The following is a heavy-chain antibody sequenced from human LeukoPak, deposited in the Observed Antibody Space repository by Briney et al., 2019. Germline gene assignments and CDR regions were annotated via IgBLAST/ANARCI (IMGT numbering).Heavy chain of an antibody. J-gene: IGHJ4*02. CDR1: GGSFSGYY. CDR3: ARGLDVVAVAGLYYFDY. Sequence: NPSETLSLTCAVYGGSFSGYYWSWIRQPPGKGLEWIGEINHSGSTNYNPSLKSRVTISVDTSKNQFFLKLSSVTAADTAVYYCARGLDVVAVAGLYYFDYWGQGTLVTVSS. V-gene: IGHV4-34*01. CDR2: INHSGST. D-gene: IGHD6-19*01.